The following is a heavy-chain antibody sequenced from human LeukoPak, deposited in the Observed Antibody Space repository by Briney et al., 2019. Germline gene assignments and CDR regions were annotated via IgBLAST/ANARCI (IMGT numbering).Heavy chain of an antibody. CDR1: DLTVSNSY. CDR3: AREMPGSSGAYDI. CDR2: IYSGGTT. Sequence: GGSLRLSCAASDLTVSNSYMSWFRRAPGMGLEWVSVIYSGGTTYYADSVRGRFTISRDISKNTLILQMNSLRAEYSAVYYCAREMPGSSGAYDIWGQGTMVTVSS. J-gene: IGHJ3*02. D-gene: IGHD6-6*01. V-gene: IGHV3-53*05.